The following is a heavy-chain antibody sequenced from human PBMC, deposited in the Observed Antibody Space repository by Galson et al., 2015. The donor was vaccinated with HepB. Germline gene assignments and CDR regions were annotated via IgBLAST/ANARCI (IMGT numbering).Heavy chain of an antibody. V-gene: IGHV3-53*01. CDR2: IYSGGST. D-gene: IGHD6-13*01. CDR3: ARFGSSWYGIDY. Sequence: SLRLSCAASGFTVSSNYMSWVRQAPGKGLEWVSVIYSGGSTYYADSVKGRFTISRDNSKNTLYLQMNSLRAEDTAVYYCARFGSSWYGIDYWGQGTLVTVSS. CDR1: GFTVSSNY. J-gene: IGHJ4*02.